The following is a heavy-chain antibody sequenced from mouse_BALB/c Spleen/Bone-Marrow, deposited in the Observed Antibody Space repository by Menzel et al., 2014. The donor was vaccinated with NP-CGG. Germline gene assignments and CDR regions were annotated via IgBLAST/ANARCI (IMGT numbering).Heavy chain of an antibody. CDR3: ARFYGSYSY. D-gene: IGHD1-1*02. CDR1: GYSITSGYS. CDR2: IHYNGNT. Sequence: EVQLQQSGPDLVKPSQSLSLTCTVTGYSITSGYSWHWIRQFPGNKLEWLGYIHYNGNTDYNPSLRSRISITRDTSKNQFFLQSNSVTTEDTATYYCARFYGSYSYWGQGTTLTVSS. V-gene: IGHV3-1*02. J-gene: IGHJ2*01.